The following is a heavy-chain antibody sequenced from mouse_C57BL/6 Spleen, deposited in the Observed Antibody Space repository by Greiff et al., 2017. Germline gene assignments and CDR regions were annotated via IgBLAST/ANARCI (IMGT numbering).Heavy chain of an antibody. CDR1: GYTFTSYW. Sequence: QVQLQQSGAELAKPGASVKLSCKASGYTFTSYWMHWVKQRPGQGLEWIGYINPSSGYTKYNQKFQDKATLTADKSSSTAYMQLSSLTYEDSAVYDCGYDYDAYYFDYWGQGTTLTVSS. CDR2: INPSSGYT. J-gene: IGHJ2*01. D-gene: IGHD2-4*01. CDR3: GYDYDAYYFDY. V-gene: IGHV1-7*01.